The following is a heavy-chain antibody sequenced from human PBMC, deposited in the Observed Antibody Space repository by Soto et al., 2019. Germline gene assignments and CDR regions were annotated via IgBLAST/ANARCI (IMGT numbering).Heavy chain of an antibody. J-gene: IGHJ4*02. V-gene: IGHV1-8*01. CDR1: GYTFSNYD. D-gene: IGHD3-10*01. Sequence: QVQLVQSGAELKKPGASVKVSCKASGYTFSNYDMNWVRQATGQGPEWIGWVNPNNEDTGYAQKVQGRITLTTDISTTTAYMELTSLRSEDTAIYYCAKVSRKGSAIDFDYWGQGTLITVSS. CDR3: AKVSRKGSAIDFDY. CDR2: VNPNNEDT.